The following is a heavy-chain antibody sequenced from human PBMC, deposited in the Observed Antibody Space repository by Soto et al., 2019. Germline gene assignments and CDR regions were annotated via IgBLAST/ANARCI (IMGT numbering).Heavy chain of an antibody. Sequence: QVLLLQSGSEVKKPGSSVKVSCKASGDAFQSYAIHWVRQAPGQGLEYMGRIIPSYDRTKYAQKLQGRLTVTADMYTGTVYMELSSLRSEDTAVYYCARDHTNDYGDDTFDYWGQGTKVIVSS. CDR2: IIPSYDRT. CDR1: GDAFQSYA. D-gene: IGHD4-17*01. V-gene: IGHV1-69*06. J-gene: IGHJ4*02. CDR3: ARDHTNDYGDDTFDY.